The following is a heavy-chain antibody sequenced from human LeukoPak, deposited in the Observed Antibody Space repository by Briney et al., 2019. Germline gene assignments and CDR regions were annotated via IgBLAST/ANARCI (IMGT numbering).Heavy chain of an antibody. CDR1: GFTFSSYG. Sequence: PAGGSLRLSCAASGFTFSSYGMHWVRQAPGKGLEWVAVISYDGSNKYYADSVKGRFTISRDNSKNTLYLQMNSLRAEDTAVYYCARDRGYYFDYWGQGTLVTVSS. CDR2: ISYDGSNK. CDR3: ARDRGYYFDY. V-gene: IGHV3-30*03. J-gene: IGHJ4*02.